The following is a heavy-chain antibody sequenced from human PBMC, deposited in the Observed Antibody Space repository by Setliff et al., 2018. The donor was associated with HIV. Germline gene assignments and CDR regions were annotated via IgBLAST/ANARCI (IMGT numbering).Heavy chain of an antibody. V-gene: IGHV4-4*02. D-gene: IGHD2-2*01. CDR1: GASDISYIW. CDR2: VYHTGST. J-gene: IGHJ4*02. Sequence: PSETLSLTCAVSGASDISYIWWSWVRQPPGKGLEWIGEVYHTGSTYYNPSLKSRVTISADTSKNQFSLKLSSVIAADTAVYYCARHAAGPDGPFDYWGQGTLVTVSS. CDR3: ARHAAGPDGPFDY.